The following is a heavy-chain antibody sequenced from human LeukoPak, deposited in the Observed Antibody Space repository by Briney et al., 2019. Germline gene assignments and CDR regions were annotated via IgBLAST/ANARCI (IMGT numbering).Heavy chain of an antibody. CDR3: ATVTTSSFDY. D-gene: IGHD4-11*01. CDR2: IKEDGGEK. CDR1: GFTFSAYY. V-gene: IGHV3-7*01. J-gene: IGHJ4*02. Sequence: GGSLRLSRAASGFTFSAYYMTWVRQAPGKGLERVANIKEDGGEKDYVDSVKGRFTISRDNAKNSLYLQMNSLRAEDTAVYYCATVTTSSFDYWGQGTLVTVSS.